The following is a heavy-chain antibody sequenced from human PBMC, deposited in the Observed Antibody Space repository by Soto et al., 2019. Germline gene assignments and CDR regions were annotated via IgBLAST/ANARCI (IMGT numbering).Heavy chain of an antibody. CDR1: GFTFSSYG. V-gene: IGHV3-30*18. D-gene: IGHD2-15*01. Sequence: GGSLRLSCAASGFTFSSYGMHWVRQAPGKGLEWVAVISYDGSNKYYADSVKGRFTISRDNSKNTLYLQMNSLRAEDTAVYYCAKPPYCSGGSCYSDYWGQGTLVTVSS. CDR3: AKPPYCSGGSCYSDY. J-gene: IGHJ4*02. CDR2: ISYDGSNK.